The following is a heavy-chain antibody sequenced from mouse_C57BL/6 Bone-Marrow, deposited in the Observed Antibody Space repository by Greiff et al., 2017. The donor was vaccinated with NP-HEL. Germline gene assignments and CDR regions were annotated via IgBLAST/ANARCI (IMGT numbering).Heavy chain of an antibody. CDR1: GYTFTDYY. J-gene: IGHJ4*01. CDR2: INPNNGGT. Sequence: EVQLQQSGPELVKPGASVKISCKASGYTFTDYYMNWVKQSHGKSLEWIGDINPNNGGTSYNQKFKGKATLTVDKSSSTAYMELRSLTSEDSADYYCARDDYDPHYYAMDYWGQGTSVTVSS. V-gene: IGHV1-26*01. CDR3: ARDDYDPHYYAMDY. D-gene: IGHD2-4*01.